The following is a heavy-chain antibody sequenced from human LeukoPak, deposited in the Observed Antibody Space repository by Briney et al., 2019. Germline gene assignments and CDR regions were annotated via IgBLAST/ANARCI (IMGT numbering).Heavy chain of an antibody. J-gene: IGHJ4*02. CDR3: VKDLLTGYYPFDY. CDR2: ISTNGGST. Sequence: PGGSLRLSCSASGFRFSSYAMHWVRQAPGKGLEYVSAISTNGGSTYYADSVKGRFTISRDNSKNTLYLQMSSLRAEDTAVYYCVKDLLTGYYPFDYWGQGTLSPSPQ. D-gene: IGHD3-9*01. CDR1: GFRFSSYA. V-gene: IGHV3-64D*06.